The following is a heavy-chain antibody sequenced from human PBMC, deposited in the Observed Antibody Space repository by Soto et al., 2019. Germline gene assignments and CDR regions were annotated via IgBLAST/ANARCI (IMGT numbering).Heavy chain of an antibody. J-gene: IGHJ4*02. CDR2: IFPGGST. CDR1: GGSISSSY. D-gene: IGHD1-1*01. V-gene: IGHV4-4*07. CDR3: ARESPLTTGAYDY. Sequence: QVQLQKSGPGLVKPSETLSLTCSVSGGSISSSYWSWIRQPAGKGLEWLGRIFPGGSTNFNPSLASRVTMSVDTSKNPFSLILTSVTAADTAVYYCARESPLTTGAYDYWGQGTLLTVSS.